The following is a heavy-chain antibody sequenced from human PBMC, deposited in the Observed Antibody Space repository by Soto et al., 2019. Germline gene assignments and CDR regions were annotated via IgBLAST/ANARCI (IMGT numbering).Heavy chain of an antibody. D-gene: IGHD1-1*01. CDR1: GFTFSSYW. Sequence: GSLRLSCAASGFTFSSYWMSWVRQAPGKGLEWVANIKQDGSERYYVDSVKGRFTISRDSAKNSLYLQMNSLRAEDTAVYYCARDNNWNDVGDYWGQGTLVTVSS. CDR3: ARDNNWNDVGDY. V-gene: IGHV3-7*01. CDR2: IKQDGSER. J-gene: IGHJ4*02.